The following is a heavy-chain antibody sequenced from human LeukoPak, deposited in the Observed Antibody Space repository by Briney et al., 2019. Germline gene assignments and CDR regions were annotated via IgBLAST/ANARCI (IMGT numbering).Heavy chain of an antibody. CDR1: GFTFSSYG. D-gene: IGHD3-9*01. Sequence: GGSLRLSCAASGFTFSSYGMHWVRQAPGKGLEWVAVISYDGSNKYYADSVKGRFTISRDNSKNMLYLQMNSLRAEDTAVYYCAKGALRYFDWLLSYFDYWGQGTLVTVSS. V-gene: IGHV3-30*18. CDR3: AKGALRYFDWLLSYFDY. CDR2: ISYDGSNK. J-gene: IGHJ4*02.